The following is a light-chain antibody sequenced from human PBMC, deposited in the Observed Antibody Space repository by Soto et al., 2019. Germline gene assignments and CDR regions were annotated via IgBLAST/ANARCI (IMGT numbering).Light chain of an antibody. Sequence: QSVLTQPRSVSGSPGQSVTISCTGTSSDVGGYNFVSWYQQHPGKAPKFMIYDVSKRPSGVPDRFSGSKSGNTASLTISGLQAEDEADYYCCSYAGSYTWVFGGRTQLTVL. J-gene: IGLJ7*01. CDR3: CSYAGSYTWV. V-gene: IGLV2-11*01. CDR1: SSDVGGYNF. CDR2: DVS.